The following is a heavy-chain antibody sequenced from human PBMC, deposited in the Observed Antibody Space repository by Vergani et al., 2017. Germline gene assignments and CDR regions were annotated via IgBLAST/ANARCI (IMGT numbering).Heavy chain of an antibody. CDR3: AKDGRENSDYGYFDY. V-gene: IGHV3-74*01. D-gene: IGHD4-17*01. CDR1: GFTFSNYW. CDR2: INSDGDRT. J-gene: IGHJ4*02. Sequence: VQLVESGGGLVQPGGSLRLSCTASGFTFSNYWMQWVRQAPGKGLMWVSRINSDGDRTSYADSVKGRFTISRDNAKNTLYLQMDSLRAEDTAVYYCAKDGRENSDYGYFDYGGQGTLVTVSS.